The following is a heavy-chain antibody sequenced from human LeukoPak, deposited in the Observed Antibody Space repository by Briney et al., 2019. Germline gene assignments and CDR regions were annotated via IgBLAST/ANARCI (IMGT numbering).Heavy chain of an antibody. CDR1: GGTFSSYA. Sequence: SVKVSCKASGGTFSSYAISWVRQAPGQGLEWMGRIIPILGIANYAQKFQGRVTITADKSTSTAYMELSSLRSEDTAVYYCARAGAPYGGTLDYWGQGTLVTVSS. V-gene: IGHV1-69*04. J-gene: IGHJ4*02. D-gene: IGHD4-23*01. CDR2: IIPILGIA. CDR3: ARAGAPYGGTLDY.